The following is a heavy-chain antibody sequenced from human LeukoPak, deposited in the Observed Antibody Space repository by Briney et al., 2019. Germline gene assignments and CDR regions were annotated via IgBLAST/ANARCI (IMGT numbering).Heavy chain of an antibody. D-gene: IGHD5-24*01. CDR2: ISYDGRNK. J-gene: IGHJ4*02. V-gene: IGHV3-30*18. Sequence: GGSLRLSCAASGFTFSSYWMHWVRQAPVKGLEWVAVISYDGRNKYYADSVKGRFTISRDNSKNTLYLQMNSLRAEDTALYYCSKATPPRDGSNPDYWGQGTLVTVSS. CDR3: SKATPPRDGSNPDY. CDR1: GFTFSSYW.